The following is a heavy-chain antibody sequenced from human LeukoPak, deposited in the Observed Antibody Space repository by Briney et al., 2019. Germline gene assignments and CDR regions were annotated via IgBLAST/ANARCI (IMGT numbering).Heavy chain of an antibody. D-gene: IGHD2-2*01. CDR3: ARRGSTSGSQQGGFDY. J-gene: IGHJ4*02. CDR1: GSTFGNNG. CDR2: IGASTKT. V-gene: IGHV3-23*01. Sequence: GGSLRLSCAASGSTFGNNGMSWVRQAPGKGLEWVSTIGASTKTYYVDSVKGRFAISRDNSKNTLYLQMNSLRAEDTAVYYCARRGSTSGSQQGGFDYWGQGTLVTVSS.